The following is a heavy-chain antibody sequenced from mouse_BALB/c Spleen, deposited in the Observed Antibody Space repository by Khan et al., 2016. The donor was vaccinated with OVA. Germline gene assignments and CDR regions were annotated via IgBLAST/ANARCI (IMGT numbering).Heavy chain of an antibody. D-gene: IGHD2-3*01. Sequence: QVQLKQSGPELVKPGASVKMSCKASGYTFTDYFISWVKQRTGQGLEWIGEIFPGSGSTYYNETFKGKATLTVDKSSNTAYMQLSSLTSEDSAVYFCARKGDDGYFLTYWGQGTLVTVSA. CDR2: IFPGSGST. CDR3: ARKGDDGYFLTY. V-gene: IGHV1-77*01. J-gene: IGHJ3*01. CDR1: GYTFTDYF.